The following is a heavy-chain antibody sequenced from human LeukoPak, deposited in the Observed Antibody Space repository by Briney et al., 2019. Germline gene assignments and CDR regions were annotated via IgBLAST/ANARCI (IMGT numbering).Heavy chain of an antibody. Sequence: SETLSLTCTVSGGSISYYYWTWIRQSPGKGLEWIGYIYYSGSTDYNPSLKSRVTISVDTSKNLFSLKLSSVTASDTAVYYCARADFGVVRRAFDIWGQGTMVTVSS. J-gene: IGHJ3*02. CDR3: ARADFGVVRRAFDI. D-gene: IGHD3-3*01. CDR1: GGSISYYY. CDR2: IYYSGST. V-gene: IGHV4-59*01.